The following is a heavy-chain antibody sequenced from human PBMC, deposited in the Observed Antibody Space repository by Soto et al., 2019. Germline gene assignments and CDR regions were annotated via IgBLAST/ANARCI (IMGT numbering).Heavy chain of an antibody. J-gene: IGHJ2*01. CDR1: GFTFSSYE. CDR2: ISSSGSTI. D-gene: IGHD1-26*01. V-gene: IGHV3-48*03. CDR3: ASLSGSYYRFRWYFDL. Sequence: EVQLVESGGGLVQPGGSLRLSCAASGFTFSSYEMNWVRQAPGKGLEWVSYISSSGSTIYYADSVKGRFTISRDNAKNSLYLQMNSLRAEDTAVYYCASLSGSYYRFRWYFDLWGRGTLVTVSS.